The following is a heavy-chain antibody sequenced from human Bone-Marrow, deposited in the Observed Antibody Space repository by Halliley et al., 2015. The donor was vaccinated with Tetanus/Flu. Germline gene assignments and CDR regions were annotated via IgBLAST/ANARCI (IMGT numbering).Heavy chain of an antibody. J-gene: IGHJ5*02. CDR1: GGFIRSGGYY. CDR2: IYYSGST. D-gene: IGHD3-3*01. Sequence: LRLSCTVSGGFIRSGGYYWSWIRQHPGKGLEWIGNIYYSGSTYYNPSLKSRVTISVDTSKNQFSLKLSSVTAADTAVYYCARGVGNNWFDPWGRGTLVTVSS. V-gene: IGHV4-31*02. CDR3: ARGVGNNWFDP.